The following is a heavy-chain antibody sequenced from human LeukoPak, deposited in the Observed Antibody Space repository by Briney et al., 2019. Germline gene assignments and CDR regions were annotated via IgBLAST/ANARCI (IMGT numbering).Heavy chain of an antibody. J-gene: IGHJ6*02. V-gene: IGHV4-59*01. CDR1: GGSISSYY. CDR2: IYYSGST. D-gene: IGHD6-13*01. CDR3: AREREQLVPPYYYYYGMDV. Sequence: SETLSLTCTVSGGSISSYYWSWIRPPPGKGLEWIGYIYYSGSTNYNPSLKSRVTISVDTSKNQFSLKLSSVTAADTAVYYCAREREQLVPPYYYYYGMDVWGQGTTVTVSS.